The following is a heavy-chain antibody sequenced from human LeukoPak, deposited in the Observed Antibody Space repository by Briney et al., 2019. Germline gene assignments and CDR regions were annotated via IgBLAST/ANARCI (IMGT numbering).Heavy chain of an antibody. J-gene: IGHJ3*02. Sequence: GASVKDSCKASGYTFTGYYMHWVRQAPGQGLEWMGWINPNSGGTNYAQKFQGRVTMTRDTSISTAYMELSRLRSDDTAVYYCARARPAIFGVVNDAFDIWGQGAMVTVSS. V-gene: IGHV1-2*02. CDR2: INPNSGGT. CDR1: GYTFTGYY. D-gene: IGHD3-3*01. CDR3: ARARPAIFGVVNDAFDI.